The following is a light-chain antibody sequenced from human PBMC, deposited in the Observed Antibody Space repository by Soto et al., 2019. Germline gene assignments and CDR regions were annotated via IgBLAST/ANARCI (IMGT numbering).Light chain of an antibody. V-gene: IGKV3-20*01. Sequence: EVVMTQSPGTLSMSPGDRATLSCRASKRGSTKLAWYQQKSGQAPRLIIYGASSRATGIPDRFSGSGSGTDFTLTISRLEPEDFAVYYCQQYGNLRTFGQGTKVEIK. J-gene: IGKJ1*01. CDR3: QQYGNLRT. CDR2: GAS. CDR1: KRGSTK.